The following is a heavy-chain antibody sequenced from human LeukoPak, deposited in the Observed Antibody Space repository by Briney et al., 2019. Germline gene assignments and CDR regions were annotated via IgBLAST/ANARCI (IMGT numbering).Heavy chain of an antibody. Sequence: ASVKVPCKASGGTFSSYAISWVRQAPGQGLEWMGRIIPIFGTANYAQKFQGRATITTDESTSTAYMELSSLRSEDTAVYYCAREDGYNPAFDYWGQGTLVTVSS. D-gene: IGHD5-24*01. CDR2: IIPIFGTA. V-gene: IGHV1-69*05. CDR3: AREDGYNPAFDY. J-gene: IGHJ4*02. CDR1: GGTFSSYA.